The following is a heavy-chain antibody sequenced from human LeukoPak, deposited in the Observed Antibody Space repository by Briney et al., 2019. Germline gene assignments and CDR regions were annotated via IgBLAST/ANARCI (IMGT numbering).Heavy chain of an antibody. CDR2: INPNSGGT. CDR3: ARDPDYGDYHDY. D-gene: IGHD4-17*01. V-gene: IGHV1-2*02. CDR1: GYTFTGYY. Sequence: GASVKVSCKASGYTFTGYYMHWVRQAPGQGLEWMGWINPNSGGTNYAQKFQGRVTMTRDTSISTAYMELSRLRYDDTAVYYCARDPDYGDYHDYWGQGTLVTVSS. J-gene: IGHJ4*02.